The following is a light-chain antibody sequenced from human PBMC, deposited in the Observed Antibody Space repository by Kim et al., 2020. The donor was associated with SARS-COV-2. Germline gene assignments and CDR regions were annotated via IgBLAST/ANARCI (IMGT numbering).Light chain of an antibody. V-gene: IGLV1-40*01. CDR1: GSNIGSDYV. CDR2: SND. CDR3: QSFDSNLRGAV. J-gene: IGLJ3*02. Sequence: RVNISCYGTGSNIGSDYVVHWYHQLPGAAPKVVIYSNDKRPSGVPDRFSGSQSGPSASLAITGLQPDDEGYYYCQSFDSNLRGAVFGGGTQLTVL.